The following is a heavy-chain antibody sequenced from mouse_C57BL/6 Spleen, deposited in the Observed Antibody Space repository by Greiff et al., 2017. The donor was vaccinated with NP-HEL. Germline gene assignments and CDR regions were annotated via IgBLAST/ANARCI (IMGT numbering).Heavy chain of an antibody. J-gene: IGHJ2*01. CDR2: IRLKSDNYAT. V-gene: IGHV6-3*01. CDR3: TGYGNYAYFDY. CDR1: GFTFSNYW. Sequence: EVKVEESGGGLVQPGGSMKLSCVASGFTFSNYWMNWVRQSPEKGLEWVAQIRLKSDNYATHYAESVKGRFTISRDDSKSSVYLQMNNLRAEDTGIYYCTGYGNYAYFDYWGQGTTLTVSS. D-gene: IGHD2-1*01.